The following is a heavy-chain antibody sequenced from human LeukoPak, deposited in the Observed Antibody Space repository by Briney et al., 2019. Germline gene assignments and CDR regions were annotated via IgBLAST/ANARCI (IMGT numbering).Heavy chain of an antibody. Sequence: GGSLRLSCAASGFTFSSYEMNWVRQAPGKGLEWVSYISGSGSTIYYADSVKGRFTISRDNAKNSLYLQMNSLRAEDTAVYYCARGFSYYYGSGSYPKPPDFDYWGQGTLVTVSS. V-gene: IGHV3-48*03. CDR3: ARGFSYYYGSGSYPKPPDFDY. CDR1: GFTFSSYE. CDR2: ISGSGSTI. D-gene: IGHD3-10*01. J-gene: IGHJ4*02.